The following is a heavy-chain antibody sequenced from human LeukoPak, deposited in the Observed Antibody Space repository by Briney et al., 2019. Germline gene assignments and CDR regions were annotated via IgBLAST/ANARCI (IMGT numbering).Heavy chain of an antibody. J-gene: IGHJ4*02. Sequence: GGSLRLSCAASGFTFSSYWMSWVRQAPGKGLEWVANIKQDGSEKYYVDSVKGRFTVSRDNAKNSLYLQMNSLRAEDTAVYYCARQKQWLAVYYFDYWGQGTLVTVS. CDR3: ARQKQWLAVYYFDY. V-gene: IGHV3-7*01. D-gene: IGHD6-19*01. CDR2: IKQDGSEK. CDR1: GFTFSSYW.